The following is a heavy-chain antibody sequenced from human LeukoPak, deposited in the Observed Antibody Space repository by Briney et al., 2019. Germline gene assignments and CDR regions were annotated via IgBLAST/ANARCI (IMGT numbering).Heavy chain of an antibody. Sequence: PSETLSLTCTVSGGSISNYYWSWIRQPPGRGLEWLGYIYYTGSTNYNPSLKSRVTISVDMSKNQFSLKLSSVTAADTAIYYCARLKKRDLRGGVSDPLFDYWGQGTLVTVSS. CDR1: GGSISNYY. J-gene: IGHJ4*02. CDR3: ARLKKRDLRGGVSDPLFDY. CDR2: IYYTGST. D-gene: IGHD3-16*01. V-gene: IGHV4-59*08.